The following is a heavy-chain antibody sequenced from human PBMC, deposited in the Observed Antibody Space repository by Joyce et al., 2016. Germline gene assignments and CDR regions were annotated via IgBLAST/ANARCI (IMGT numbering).Heavy chain of an antibody. CDR3: AREYGDYAPYCYYFGMDV. Sequence: GTSLRLSCAASGFAFDTYGMHWVRQAPGKGLEWVGVIWYDGNKKYYGDSVKGRFTISRDNSNNILFLHMSSLRGEDTAVYYCAREYGDYAPYCYYFGMDVWGQGTAVTVAS. V-gene: IGHV3-33*01. J-gene: IGHJ6*02. CDR2: IWYDGNKK. CDR1: GFAFDTYG. D-gene: IGHD4-17*01.